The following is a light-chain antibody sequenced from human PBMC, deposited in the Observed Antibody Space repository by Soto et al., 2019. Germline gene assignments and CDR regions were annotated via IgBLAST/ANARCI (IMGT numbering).Light chain of an antibody. CDR1: QSISDY. CDR3: QQSYSFPFT. V-gene: IGKV1-39*01. Sequence: DIQMTQSQSSLSASVGDRVTITCRASQSISDYLNWYYQKPGKAPNLLIYGASSLQSGVPSRFSGGGSGTEFTLTINSLQPEDFATYYCQQSYSFPFTFGGGTKV. CDR2: GAS. J-gene: IGKJ4*01.